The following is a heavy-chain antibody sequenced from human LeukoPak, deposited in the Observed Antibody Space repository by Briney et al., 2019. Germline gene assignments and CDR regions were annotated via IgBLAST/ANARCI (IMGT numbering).Heavy chain of an antibody. D-gene: IGHD6-13*01. CDR1: GFTFSSYS. V-gene: IGHV3-21*01. CDR3: ARDPLRAAGTIFYYYYMDV. Sequence: GGSLRLSCAASGFTFSSYSMNWVRQAPGKGLEWVSSSSSSSSYIYYADSVKGRFTISRDNAKNSLYLQMNSLRAEDTAVYYCARDPLRAAGTIFYYYYMDVWGKGTTVTVSS. CDR2: SSSSSSYI. J-gene: IGHJ6*03.